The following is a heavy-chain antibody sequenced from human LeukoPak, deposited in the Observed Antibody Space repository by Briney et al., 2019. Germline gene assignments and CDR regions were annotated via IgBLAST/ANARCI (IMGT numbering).Heavy chain of an antibody. D-gene: IGHD2-8*01. CDR3: ARGGNCTNGVCYLYFDY. Sequence: PSETLSLTCTVSGGSISSYYWSWIRQPPGKGLEWIGYIYYSGSANYNPSLKSRVTISVDTSKNQFSLKLSSVTAADTAVYYCARGGNCTNGVCYLYFDYWGQGTLVTVSS. J-gene: IGHJ4*02. CDR1: GGSISSYY. V-gene: IGHV4-59*12. CDR2: IYYSGSA.